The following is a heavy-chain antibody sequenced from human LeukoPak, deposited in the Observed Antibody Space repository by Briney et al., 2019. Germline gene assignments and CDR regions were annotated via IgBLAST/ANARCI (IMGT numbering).Heavy chain of an antibody. CDR3: ARVYSFPDSYWNYSPFDY. J-gene: IGHJ4*02. D-gene: IGHD1-7*01. V-gene: IGHV1-8*01. CDR1: GYTFTSYD. Sequence: ASVKVSCKASGYTFTSYDINWVRQATGQGLEWMGWMNPNSGNTGYAQKFQGRVTMTRNTPISTAYMELSSLRSEDTAVYYCARVYSFPDSYWNYSPFDYWGQGTLVTVSS. CDR2: MNPNSGNT.